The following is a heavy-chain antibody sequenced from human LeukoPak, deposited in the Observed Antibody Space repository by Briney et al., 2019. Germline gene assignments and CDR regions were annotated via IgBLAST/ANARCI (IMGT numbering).Heavy chain of an antibody. V-gene: IGHV3-7*03. CDR3: ARGGGLDV. CDR2: INHNGNVN. D-gene: IGHD3-16*01. J-gene: IGHJ6*02. Sequence: GGSLRLSCVASGFTFSNFWMSWVRQAPGKGLEWVASINHNGNVNYYVDSVKGRFTISRDNAKNSLYLQMSNLRAEDTAVYFCARGGGLDVWGQGATVTVSS. CDR1: GFTFSNFW.